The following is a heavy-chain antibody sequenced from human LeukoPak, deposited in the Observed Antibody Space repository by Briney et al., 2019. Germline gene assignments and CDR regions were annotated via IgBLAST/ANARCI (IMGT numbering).Heavy chain of an antibody. CDR2: INPNSGGT. J-gene: IGHJ4*02. Sequence: ASVKVSCKASGYTFTGYYMHWVRQAPGQGLEWMGLINPNSGGTNYAQKFRGRVTMTRDTSISTAYMKLSRLRSDDTAVYYCARVRKYCSSTSCYDPLVYWGQGTLVTVSS. CDR3: ARVRKYCSSTSCYDPLVY. V-gene: IGHV1-2*02. D-gene: IGHD2-2*01. CDR1: GYTFTGYY.